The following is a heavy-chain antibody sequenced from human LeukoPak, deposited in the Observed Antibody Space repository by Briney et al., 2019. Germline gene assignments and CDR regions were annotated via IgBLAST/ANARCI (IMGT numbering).Heavy chain of an antibody. V-gene: IGHV3-74*01. CDR3: ARVLSGSWDWFDP. D-gene: IGHD3-22*01. J-gene: IGHJ5*02. CDR1: GFTFSGYW. Sequence: PGESLRLSCAASGFTFSGYWIHCVRQAPGKGLEWVSRINPNGRTITYADSVKGRFTISRDNAKNTVYLQMNSLRAEDTAVYYCARVLSGSWDWFDPWGQGTLVTVSS. CDR2: INPNGRTI.